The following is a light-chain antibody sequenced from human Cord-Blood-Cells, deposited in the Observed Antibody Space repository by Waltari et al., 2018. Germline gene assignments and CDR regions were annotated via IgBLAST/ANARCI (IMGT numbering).Light chain of an antibody. CDR2: QDS. CDR1: KLGDKY. Sequence: SYELTQPPSVSVSPGQTASIPCPRAKLGDKYACWYQQKPGQSPVLVIYQDSKRPSGIPERFSGSNSGNTATLTISGTQAMDEADYYCQAWDSSTVVFGGGTKLTVL. CDR3: QAWDSSTVV. V-gene: IGLV3-1*01. J-gene: IGLJ2*01.